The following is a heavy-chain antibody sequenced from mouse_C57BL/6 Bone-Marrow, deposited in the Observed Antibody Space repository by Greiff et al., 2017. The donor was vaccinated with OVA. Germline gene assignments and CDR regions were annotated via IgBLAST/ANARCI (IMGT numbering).Heavy chain of an antibody. J-gene: IGHJ3*01. CDR3: ARDGDGYSFAY. CDR2: ILPGGGST. D-gene: IGHD2-3*01. Sequence: QVQLQQSGAELMKPGASVKLSCKATGYTFTGYWIEWVKQRPGHGLEWIGEILPGGGSTNYNEKFKGKATFTADTSSNTAYMQLSSLTTEDSAIYYCARDGDGYSFAYWGQGTLVTVSA. V-gene: IGHV1-9*01. CDR1: GYTFTGYW.